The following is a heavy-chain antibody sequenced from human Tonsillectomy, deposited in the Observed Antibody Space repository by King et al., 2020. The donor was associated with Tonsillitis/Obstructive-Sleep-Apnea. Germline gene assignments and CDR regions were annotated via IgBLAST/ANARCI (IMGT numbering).Heavy chain of an antibody. CDR2: IYTSGST. J-gene: IGHJ4*02. V-gene: IGHV4-4*07. Sequence: HVQLQESGPGLVKPSETLSLTCTVSGGSISSYYWSWIRPPAGKGLEWIGRIYTSGSTNYNPSLKSRVTMSVDTTKNQFSLKLNSVTAADTAVYYCARGEWFGDLLYFFDYWGQGTLVTVSS. CDR1: GGSISSYY. D-gene: IGHD3-10*01. CDR3: ARGEWFGDLLYFFDY.